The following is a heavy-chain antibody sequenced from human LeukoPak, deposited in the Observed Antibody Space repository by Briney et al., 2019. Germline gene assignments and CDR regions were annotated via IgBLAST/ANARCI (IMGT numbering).Heavy chain of an antibody. Sequence: PGGSLRLSCAASGFTFSSNYMSWVRQAPGKGLEWVSVIYSGGRTYYADSVKGRFTISRDNSKNTVYLQMNSLRAEDTAVYYCARLAVAGTEFDYWGQGTLVTVSS. V-gene: IGHV3-66*01. CDR2: IYSGGRT. CDR1: GFTFSSNY. D-gene: IGHD6-19*01. J-gene: IGHJ4*02. CDR3: ARLAVAGTEFDY.